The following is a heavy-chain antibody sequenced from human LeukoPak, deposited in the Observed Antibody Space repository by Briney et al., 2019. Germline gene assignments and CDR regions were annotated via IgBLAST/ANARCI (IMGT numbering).Heavy chain of an antibody. CDR2: ISSSSSYI. V-gene: IGHV3-21*01. D-gene: IGHD6-19*01. CDR3: ARETAVAGIDYYYYMDV. Sequence: PGGSLRLSCAASGFTFSSYSMNWVRLAPGKGLEWVSSISSSSSYIYYADSVKGRFTISRDNAKNSLYLQMNSLRAEDTAVYYCARETAVAGIDYYYYMDVWGKGTTVTVSS. J-gene: IGHJ6*03. CDR1: GFTFSSYS.